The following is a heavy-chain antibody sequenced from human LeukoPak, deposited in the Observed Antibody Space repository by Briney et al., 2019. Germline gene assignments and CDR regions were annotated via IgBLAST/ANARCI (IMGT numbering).Heavy chain of an antibody. CDR2: IRYDGSNK. J-gene: IGHJ4*02. CDR3: AKGDIAVAGTPGLDY. CDR1: GFTFSSYG. D-gene: IGHD6-19*01. Sequence: GGSLRLSCAASGFTFSSYGMHWVRQAPGKGLEWVAFIRYDGSNKYYADSVKGRFTISRDNSKNTLYLQMNSLRAEDTAVYYCAKGDIAVAGTPGLDYWGQGTLVTVSS. V-gene: IGHV3-30*02.